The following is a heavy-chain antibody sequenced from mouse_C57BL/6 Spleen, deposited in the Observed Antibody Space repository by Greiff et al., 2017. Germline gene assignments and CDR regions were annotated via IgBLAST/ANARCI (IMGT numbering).Heavy chain of an antibody. CDR1: GFSFNTYA. J-gene: IGHJ3*01. D-gene: IGHD2-5*01. CDR2: IRSKSNNYAT. V-gene: IGHV10-1*01. CDR3: VRQDYSNSWFAY. Sequence: VHLVESGGGLVQPKGSLKLSCAASGFSFNTYAMNWVRQAPGKGLEWVARIRSKSNNYATYYADSVKDRFTISRDDSESMLYLQMNNLKTEDTAMYYCVRQDYSNSWFAYWGQGTLVTVSA.